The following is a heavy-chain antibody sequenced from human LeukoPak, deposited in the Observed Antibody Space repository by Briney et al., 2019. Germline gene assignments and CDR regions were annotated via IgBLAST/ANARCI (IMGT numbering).Heavy chain of an antibody. V-gene: IGHV3-64*01. CDR2: LRSHGGST. J-gene: IGHJ5*02. CDR3: ARQVQATPSVRLAP. D-gene: IGHD1-1*01. Sequence: TGGSLRLSCAAPGFTFSSYAMLWVRQGLGKGLVYVSALRSHGGSTYYETSVKSRCTSSRDTAKNTLYRHMGSRRAEDMAVYYCARQVQATPSVRLAPWGQGTLVTVPS. CDR1: GFTFSSYA.